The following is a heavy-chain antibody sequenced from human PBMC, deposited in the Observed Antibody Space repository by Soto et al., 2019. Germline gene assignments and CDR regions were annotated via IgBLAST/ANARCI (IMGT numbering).Heavy chain of an antibody. D-gene: IGHD2-2*01. CDR1: GFTFDDYA. J-gene: IGHJ4*02. Sequence: PGGSLRLSCAASGFTFDDYAMHWVRQAPGKGLEWVSGISWNSGSIGYADSVKGRFTISRDNAKNSLYLQMNSLRAEDTALYYCAKDGPRRVVVPAAPDYWGQGTLVTVSS. CDR3: AKDGPRRVVVPAAPDY. V-gene: IGHV3-9*01. CDR2: ISWNSGSI.